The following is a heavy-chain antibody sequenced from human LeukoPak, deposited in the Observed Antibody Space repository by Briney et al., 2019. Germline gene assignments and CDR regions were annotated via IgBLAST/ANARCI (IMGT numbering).Heavy chain of an antibody. Sequence: KTGGSLRLSCAASGFTVSSNYMSWVRQAPGKGLEWVSVIYSGGSTYYADSVKGRFTISRDNSKNTLYLQMNSLRAEDTAVYYYARAGGAPFDYWGQGTLVTVSS. V-gene: IGHV3-66*01. CDR2: IYSGGST. CDR3: ARAGGAPFDY. D-gene: IGHD3-16*01. CDR1: GFTVSSNY. J-gene: IGHJ4*02.